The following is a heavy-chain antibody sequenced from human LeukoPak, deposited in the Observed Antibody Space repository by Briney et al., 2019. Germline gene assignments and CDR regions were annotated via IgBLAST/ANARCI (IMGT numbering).Heavy chain of an antibody. V-gene: IGHV4-59*08. D-gene: IGHD1-26*01. Sequence: SETLSLTCTVSGGSISSYYWSWIRQPPGKGLEWIGYIYYSGSTNYNPSLKSRVTISVDTSKNQFSLKLSSVTAADTAVYYCARHAPARYSGSYADSWGQGTLVTVSS. CDR3: ARHAPARYSGSYADS. CDR2: IYYSGST. J-gene: IGHJ4*02. CDR1: GGSISSYY.